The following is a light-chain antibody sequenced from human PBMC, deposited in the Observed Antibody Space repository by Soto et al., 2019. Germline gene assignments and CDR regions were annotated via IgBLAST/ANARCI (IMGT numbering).Light chain of an antibody. CDR3: QKYDNGPFT. CDR1: QGISHY. V-gene: IGKV1-27*01. CDR2: AAS. Sequence: DIQMTQSPSSLSAYVGDRVTITCRATQGISHYLAWYQQRPGGVPKLLIHAASTLHSGVSSRFSGSGSGTDFTLTISSLQPEDVGTYYCQKYDNGPFTFGPGTKVDLK. J-gene: IGKJ3*01.